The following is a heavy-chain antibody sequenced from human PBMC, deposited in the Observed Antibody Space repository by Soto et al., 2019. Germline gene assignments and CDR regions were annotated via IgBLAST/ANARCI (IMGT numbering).Heavy chain of an antibody. Sequence: PSETRSLTWTVSGGSISSGVYYWIWIRQHPGKGLEWIGYIYYSGSTYYNPSLKSRVTISVDTSKNQFSLKLSSVTAADTAVYYRARDYLDCSSTSCYNWFDPWGQGTLVTVSS. J-gene: IGHJ5*02. D-gene: IGHD2-2*01. CDR1: GGSISSGVYY. CDR2: IYYSGST. V-gene: IGHV4-31*02. CDR3: ARDYLDCSSTSCYNWFDP.